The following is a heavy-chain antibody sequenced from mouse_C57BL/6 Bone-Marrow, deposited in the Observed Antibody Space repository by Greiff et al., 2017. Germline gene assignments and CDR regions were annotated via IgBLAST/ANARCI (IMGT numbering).Heavy chain of an antibody. D-gene: IGHD1-1*01. V-gene: IGHV1-63*01. CDR3: ARGDYYGSSFAY. CDR1: GYTFTNYW. J-gene: IGHJ3*01. Sequence: VQLQQSGAELVRPGTSVKMSCKASGYTFTNYWIGWAKQRPGHGLEWIGDIYPGGGYTNYNEKFKGKATLTADKSSSTAYMQFSSLTSGDSAIYYCARGDYYGSSFAYWGQGTLVTVSA. CDR2: IYPGGGYT.